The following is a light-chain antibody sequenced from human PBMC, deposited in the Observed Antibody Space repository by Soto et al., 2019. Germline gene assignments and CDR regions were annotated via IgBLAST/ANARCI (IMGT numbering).Light chain of an antibody. Sequence: DIQMTQSPSTLSESVGDSVSTNCPASQSISAWLAWYQQKPGKAPRLLIYKASTLEIGVPSRFSGSGSGTEFTLTISSLQPDDVAIYYCQQYNDYSWTFGQGTKVDI. J-gene: IGKJ1*01. CDR1: QSISAW. V-gene: IGKV1-5*03. CDR3: QQYNDYSWT. CDR2: KAS.